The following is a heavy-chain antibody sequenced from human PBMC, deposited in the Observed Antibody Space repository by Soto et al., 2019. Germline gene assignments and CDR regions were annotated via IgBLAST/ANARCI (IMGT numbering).Heavy chain of an antibody. CDR2: INHSGSA. J-gene: IGHJ4*02. CDR1: GESFSGHI. D-gene: IGHD6-19*01. V-gene: IGHV4-34*01. Sequence: QVQLQQSGAGLLKPSETLSLTCAVYGESFSGHIWTWIRQTPGKGLQWIGQINHSGSASYNPSLKSRVTISVHTSNSQFSLELSAVTAADTAVYYCARGLITGSHYSGGWYYFDSWGQGNQVTVSS. CDR3: ARGLITGSHYSGGWYYFDS.